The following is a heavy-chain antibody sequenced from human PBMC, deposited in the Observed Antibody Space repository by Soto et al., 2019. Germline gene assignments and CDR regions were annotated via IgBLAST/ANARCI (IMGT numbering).Heavy chain of an antibody. CDR3: SAHRMVVRASNWFDP. Sequence: EVQLLESGGGSVQPGGSLRLSCAASGFTFSSYAMSWVRQAPGKGLEWVSAISGSGGSTYYADSVKGRFTISRDNSKNTLYLQMNSLRAEDTAVYYCSAHRMVVRASNWFDPWGQGTLVTVSS. CDR2: ISGSGGST. D-gene: IGHD3-10*01. J-gene: IGHJ5*02. V-gene: IGHV3-23*01. CDR1: GFTFSSYA.